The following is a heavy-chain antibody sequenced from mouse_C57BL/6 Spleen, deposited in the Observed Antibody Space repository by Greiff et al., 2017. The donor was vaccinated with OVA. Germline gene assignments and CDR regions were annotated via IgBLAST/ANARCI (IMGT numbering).Heavy chain of an antibody. J-gene: IGHJ3*01. CDR3: ASLPLFAY. CDR1: GYTFTSYD. CDR2: IYPRDGST. Sequence: VQLQQSGPELVKPGASVKLSCKASGYTFTSYDINWVKQRPGQGLEWIGWIYPRDGSTKNNEQLKGKATLTVDTSSSTAYMELHSLTSEDSAVYFCASLPLFAYWGQGTLVTVSA. V-gene: IGHV1-85*01.